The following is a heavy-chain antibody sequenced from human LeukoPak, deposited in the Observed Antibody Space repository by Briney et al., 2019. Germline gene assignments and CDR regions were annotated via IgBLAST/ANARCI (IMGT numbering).Heavy chain of an antibody. CDR2: IYYSGST. CDR3: ARVPKLLRSSGLGGGFFDY. J-gene: IGHJ4*02. V-gene: IGHV4-39*07. Sequence: SETLSLTCTVSGGSISSSSYYWGWIRQPPGKGLEWIGSIYYSGSTYYNPSLKSRVTISVDPSKNQFSLKLSSVTAADTAVYYCARVPKLLRSSGLGGGFFDYWGQGTLVTVSS. D-gene: IGHD6-19*01. CDR1: GGSISSSSYY.